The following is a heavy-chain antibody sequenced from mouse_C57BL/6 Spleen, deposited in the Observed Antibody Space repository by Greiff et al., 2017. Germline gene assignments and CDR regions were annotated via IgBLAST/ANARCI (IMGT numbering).Heavy chain of an antibody. J-gene: IGHJ1*03. D-gene: IGHD1-1*01. CDR3: ERHEDYGSGYWWYFEV. CDR1: GYTFTGYS. Sequence: QVHLKQSGAELVKPGASVKLSCKASGYTFTGYSIHWVKQRPGQGLEWIGWFYPGSGSIKYNEKFKDKATLTADKSSSTVYMKLSRMTSEDSAVYSCERHEDYGSGYWWYFEVWGTGTTVTVSS. V-gene: IGHV1-62-2*01. CDR2: FYPGSGSI.